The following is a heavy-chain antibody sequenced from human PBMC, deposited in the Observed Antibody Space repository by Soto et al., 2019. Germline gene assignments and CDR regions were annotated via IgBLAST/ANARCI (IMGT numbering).Heavy chain of an antibody. D-gene: IGHD3-10*01. J-gene: IGHJ4*02. CDR2: ISKDGSHK. Sequence: GGSLRLSCAASGFSFSRYAIHWVRQAPGKGLEWVAVISKDGSHKYYLESVKGRFTISRVNSKNILSLQMNSLRDEDTAVYYCARSRSGAVADSFDFWGQGTLVTVSS. CDR1: GFSFSRYA. V-gene: IGHV3-30*04. CDR3: ARSRSGAVADSFDF.